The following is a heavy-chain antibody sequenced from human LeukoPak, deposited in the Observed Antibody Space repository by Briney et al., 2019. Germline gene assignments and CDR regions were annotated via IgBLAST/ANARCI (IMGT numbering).Heavy chain of an antibody. CDR3: TGQKGMDY. CDR1: GFTFSSYS. V-gene: IGHV3-48*02. Sequence: GGSLRLSCAASGFTFSSYSINWVRQAPGKGLEWVSSISSDRTTIFYADSVKGRFTISRDNAQNSLYLQMNSLRDEDTAVYYCTGQKGMDYWGQGTLVMVS. CDR2: ISSDRTTI. J-gene: IGHJ4*02.